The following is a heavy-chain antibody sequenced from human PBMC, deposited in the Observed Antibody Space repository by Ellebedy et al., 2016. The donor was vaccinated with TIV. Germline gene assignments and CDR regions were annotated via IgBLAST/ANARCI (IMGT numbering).Heavy chain of an antibody. J-gene: IGHJ6*02. CDR3: AGNMVRGVIRGTYGMDV. Sequence: GESLKISCAASGFSFSRHWMSWVRQAPGKGLEWVANIKYDGSEEYYVDSVKGRFTISRDNAKNSLYLQMNSLRAEDTAVYYCAGNMVRGVIRGTYGMDVWGQGTTVTVSS. CDR2: IKYDGSEE. D-gene: IGHD3-10*01. V-gene: IGHV3-7*02. CDR1: GFSFSRHW.